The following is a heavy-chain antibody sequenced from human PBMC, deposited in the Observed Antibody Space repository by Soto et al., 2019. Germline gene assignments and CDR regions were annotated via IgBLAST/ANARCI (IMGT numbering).Heavy chain of an antibody. CDR2: IIPIFGTA. CDR3: ARAREGVPAAKYYYGMDV. D-gene: IGHD2-2*01. V-gene: IGHV1-69*06. J-gene: IGHJ6*02. Sequence: ASVKVSCKASGGTFSSYAISWVRQAPGQGLEWMGGIIPIFGTANYAQKFQGRVTITADKSTSTAYMELSSLRSEDTAVYYCARAREGVPAAKYYYGMDVWGQGTTVTSP. CDR1: GGTFSSYA.